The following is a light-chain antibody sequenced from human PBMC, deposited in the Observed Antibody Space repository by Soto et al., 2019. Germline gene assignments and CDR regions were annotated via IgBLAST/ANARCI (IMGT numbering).Light chain of an antibody. Sequence: DIVMTQSPLSLPVIPGEPASISCRSSQSLLHSNGHNFLDWYVQKPGQSPQLLIYLGSNRASGVPDRCMGSASGTDFTLKISRVEAEDVGVYYCMQALQTPLTFGQGTKLEIK. CDR3: MQALQTPLT. J-gene: IGKJ2*01. V-gene: IGKV2-28*01. CDR1: QSLLHSNGHNF. CDR2: LGS.